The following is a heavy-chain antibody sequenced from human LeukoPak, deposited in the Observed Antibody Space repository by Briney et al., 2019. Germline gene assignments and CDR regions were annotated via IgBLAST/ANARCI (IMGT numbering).Heavy chain of an antibody. V-gene: IGHV3-23*01. Sequence: GGSLRLSCAASGFTFSSYAMSWVRQAPGKGLEWVSAISGSGGSTYCADSVKGRFTISRDNSKITLYLQMNSLRAEDTAVYYCANRRVRGVISYYMDVWGKGTTVTVSS. CDR1: GFTFSSYA. D-gene: IGHD3-10*01. J-gene: IGHJ6*03. CDR3: ANRRVRGVISYYMDV. CDR2: ISGSGGST.